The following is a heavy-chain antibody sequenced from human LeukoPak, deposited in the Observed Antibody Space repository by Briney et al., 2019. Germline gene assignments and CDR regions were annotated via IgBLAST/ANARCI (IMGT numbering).Heavy chain of an antibody. D-gene: IGHD6-19*01. Sequence: GGSLRLSCAASGFTFSSYSMNWVRQAPGKGSEWVSYISSSSSVIYYADSVKGRFTISRDNAKNSLYLQMNSLRDEDTALYYCARDGGAVAGTLSATHWGQGTLVTVSS. CDR1: GFTFSSYS. V-gene: IGHV3-48*02. CDR3: ARDGGAVAGTLSATH. J-gene: IGHJ4*02. CDR2: ISSSSSVI.